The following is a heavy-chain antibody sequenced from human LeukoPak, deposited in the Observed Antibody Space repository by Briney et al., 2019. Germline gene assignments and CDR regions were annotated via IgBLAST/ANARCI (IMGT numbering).Heavy chain of an antibody. D-gene: IGHD5-18*01. Sequence: SETLSLTCTVSGGSISSYYWSWIRQPPGKGLEWIGYIYYSGSTNYNPSLKSRVTISVDTSKNQFSLKLSSVTAADTAVYYCARSSPEYSWIQLWRAFDYWGQGTLVTVSS. V-gene: IGHV4-59*08. CDR3: ARSSPEYSWIQLWRAFDY. J-gene: IGHJ4*02. CDR1: GGSISSYY. CDR2: IYYSGST.